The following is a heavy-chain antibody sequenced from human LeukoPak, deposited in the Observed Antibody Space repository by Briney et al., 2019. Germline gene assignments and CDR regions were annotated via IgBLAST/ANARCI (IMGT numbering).Heavy chain of an antibody. CDR2: ISYDGSNK. Sequence: PGGSLRLSCIASGFTFGNFGMHWVGQAPGKGLEWVTLISYDGSNKQYGDSVKGRFIISRDNSMSTLYLQMNSLRPEDTAVYFCARERLRYFDLWGRGTLVSVSS. CDR1: GFTFGNFG. D-gene: IGHD2-15*01. V-gene: IGHV3-30*03. CDR3: ARERLRYFDL. J-gene: IGHJ2*01.